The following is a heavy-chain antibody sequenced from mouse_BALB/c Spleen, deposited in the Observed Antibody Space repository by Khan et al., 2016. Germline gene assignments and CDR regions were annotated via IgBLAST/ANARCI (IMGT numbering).Heavy chain of an antibody. V-gene: IGHV1-18*01. CDR3: ARDAYVH. CDR1: GYSFTAYY. CDR2: INPNNGAT. Sequence: VQLQQSGPDLVKPGASVKISCKASGYSFTAYYMYWVKQSHGKSLEWIGRINPNNGATTFNQKFKGKAILTVDKSSTTAYMELRSLASEDSAVYYCARDAYVHWGQGTTLTVSS. J-gene: IGHJ2*01.